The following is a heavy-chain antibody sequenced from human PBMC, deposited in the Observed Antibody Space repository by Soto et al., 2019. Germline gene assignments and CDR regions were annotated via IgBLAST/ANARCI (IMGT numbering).Heavy chain of an antibody. Sequence: QVQLVQSGAEVKKPGASVKVSCKASGYTFTGYYMHWVRQAPGQGLEWMGWINPNSGGKNYAQKFQGWVTMTRDTSISTAYMELSRLRSDDTAVYYCARSSSGWPFDYWGQGTLVTVSS. CDR1: GYTFTGYY. V-gene: IGHV1-2*04. D-gene: IGHD6-19*01. J-gene: IGHJ4*02. CDR3: ARSSSGWPFDY. CDR2: INPNSGGK.